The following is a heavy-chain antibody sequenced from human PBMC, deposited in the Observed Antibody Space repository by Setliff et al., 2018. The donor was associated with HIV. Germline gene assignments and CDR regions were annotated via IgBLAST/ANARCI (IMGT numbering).Heavy chain of an antibody. Sequence: GASVKVSCKASGYTFTSYGITWMRQAPGQGLEWMGWINPSSGATNFAQNFQGRVTMTRDTSITTVYLELIRLRSDDTAVYYCAREVHDHTNRLYYYYYIDVWAKGTPVTVSS. J-gene: IGHJ6*03. CDR2: INPSSGAT. CDR1: GYTFTSYG. CDR3: AREVHDHTNRLYYYYYIDV. V-gene: IGHV1-2*02. D-gene: IGHD2-8*01.